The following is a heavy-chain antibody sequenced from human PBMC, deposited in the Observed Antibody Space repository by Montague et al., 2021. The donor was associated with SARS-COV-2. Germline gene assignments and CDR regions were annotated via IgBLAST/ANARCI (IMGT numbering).Heavy chain of an antibody. J-gene: IGHJ3*02. CDR2: IYDGGAV. V-gene: IGHV4-59*01. CDR1: GGSITGYY. Sequence: SETLSLTCTVSGGSITGYYWSWLRRSPGKGLEWIAYIYDGGAVNYHPSLGSRVTISTDTSKNQLSLKVNSVTAADTAVYYCVRDHPYGGPRGAYDIWGQGTVVTVSS. D-gene: IGHD4-23*01. CDR3: VRDHPYGGPRGAYDI.